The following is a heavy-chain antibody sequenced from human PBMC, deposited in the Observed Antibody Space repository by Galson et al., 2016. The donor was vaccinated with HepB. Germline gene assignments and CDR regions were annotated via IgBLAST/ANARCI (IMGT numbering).Heavy chain of an antibody. J-gene: IGHJ6*04. CDR2: VFHSGST. V-gene: IGHV4-30-2*01. CDR1: GGSINSAGYS. Sequence: TLSLTCAVSGGSINSAGYSWSWIRQPPGKGLEWIGYVFHSGSTYYNPSLKSRVAISVDRSKIHFSLNMSSVTDADPAVYYCARDVRGTSPPYYFHGMDVWGRGTMVTVSS. CDR3: ARDVRGTSPPYYFHGMDV. D-gene: IGHD3-10*02.